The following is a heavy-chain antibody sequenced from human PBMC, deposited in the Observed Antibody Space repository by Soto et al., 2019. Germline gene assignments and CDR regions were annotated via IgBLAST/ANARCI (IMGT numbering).Heavy chain of an antibody. CDR2: ISYDGSNK. Sequence: GGSLRLSCAASGFTFSSYAMHWVRQAPGKGLEWVAVISYDGSNKYYADSVKGRFTISRDNSKNTLYLQMNSLRAEDTAVYYCARDVDSVGYQLPPLYYYYGMDVWGQGTTVTVSS. CDR1: GFTFSSYA. J-gene: IGHJ6*02. CDR3: ARDVDSVGYQLPPLYYYYGMDV. D-gene: IGHD2-2*01. V-gene: IGHV3-30-3*01.